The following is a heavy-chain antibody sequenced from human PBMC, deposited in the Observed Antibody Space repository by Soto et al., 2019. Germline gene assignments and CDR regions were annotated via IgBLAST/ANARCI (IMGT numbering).Heavy chain of an antibody. Sequence: SETLSLTCSVSGDSISTVDYFWAWIRQPPGQALEYIGYIYKSTTTYYNPSFESRVAISLDTSKSQFSLNVTSVTAADTAVYFCARGRYCLTGRCFSNWFCSCGQGTLVTVSS. V-gene: IGHV4-30-4*01. D-gene: IGHD2-15*01. CDR2: IYKSTTT. CDR1: GDSISTVDYF. J-gene: IGHJ5*01. CDR3: ARGRYCLTGRCFSNWFCS.